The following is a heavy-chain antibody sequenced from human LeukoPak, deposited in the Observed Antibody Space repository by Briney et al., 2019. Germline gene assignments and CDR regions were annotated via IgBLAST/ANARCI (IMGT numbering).Heavy chain of an antibody. Sequence: GESLKFSCKGSGYSFTSYWIGWVRQMPGKGLEWMGIIYPGDSDTRYSPSFQGQVTISADKSISTAYLQWSSLKASDTAMYYCARRSDSSGYYYVKAFDYWGQGTLVTVSS. CDR2: IYPGDSDT. CDR1: GYSFTSYW. V-gene: IGHV5-51*01. D-gene: IGHD3-22*01. CDR3: ARRSDSSGYYYVKAFDY. J-gene: IGHJ4*02.